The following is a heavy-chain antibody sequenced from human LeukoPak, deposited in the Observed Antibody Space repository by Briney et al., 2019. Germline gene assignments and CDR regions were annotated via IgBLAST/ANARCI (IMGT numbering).Heavy chain of an antibody. J-gene: IGHJ6*03. V-gene: IGHV4-59*01. D-gene: IGHD1-14*01. CDR1: GGSISTYY. CDR3: ARGVAELDQTSYYYYYYMDV. Sequence: SGTLSLTCTVSGGSISTYYWSWVRQPPGEGLEWIGYIDYSGSTNYNPSLKSRVTISVDTSKNQFSLNLNSVTAADTAVYYCARGVAELDQTSYYYYYYMDVWGKGTTVTVSS. CDR2: IDYSGST.